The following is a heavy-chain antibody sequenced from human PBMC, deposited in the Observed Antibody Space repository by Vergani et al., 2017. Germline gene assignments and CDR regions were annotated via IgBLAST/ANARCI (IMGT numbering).Heavy chain of an antibody. D-gene: IGHD3-16*01. CDR1: GFTLSTYD. V-gene: IGHV3-30*02. Sequence: QLQLVESGGGVVQRGGSLRPSCATSGFTLSTYDMQWIRQGRGQGLEFVAFIQFDGSNQYYADSVKGRFTLSRDFSKNTLYLQMNSLRPDDTATYYCAKHFRGWGIDYWGQGTQVIVSS. CDR3: AKHFRGWGIDY. J-gene: IGHJ4*02. CDR2: IQFDGSNQ.